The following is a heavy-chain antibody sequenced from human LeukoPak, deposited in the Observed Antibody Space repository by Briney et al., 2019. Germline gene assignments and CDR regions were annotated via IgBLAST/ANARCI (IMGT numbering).Heavy chain of an antibody. J-gene: IGHJ4*02. D-gene: IGHD4-17*01. CDR3: AREDGY. Sequence: GRSLRLSCAASGFTFSSYAMHWVRQAPGKGLEWVAVISYDGSNKYYADSVKGRFTISRHNSRNTLYLQMNSLRAEDTAVYYCAREDGYWGQGTLVTVSS. V-gene: IGHV3-30*14. CDR2: ISYDGSNK. CDR1: GFTFSSYA.